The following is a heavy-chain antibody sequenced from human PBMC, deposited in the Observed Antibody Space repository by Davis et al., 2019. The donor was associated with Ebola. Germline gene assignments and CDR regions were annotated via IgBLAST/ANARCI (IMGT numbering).Heavy chain of an antibody. Sequence: MPSETLSLTCTVSGGSISSYYWSWIRQPPGKGLERIGYIYYSGSTNYNPSLKSRVTISVDTSKNQFSLKLRSVTAADTAVYYCARQYGYYGMDVWGQGTTVTVSS. V-gene: IGHV4-59*08. CDR1: GGSISSYY. CDR2: IYYSGST. CDR3: ARQYGYYGMDV. D-gene: IGHD4-17*01. J-gene: IGHJ6*02.